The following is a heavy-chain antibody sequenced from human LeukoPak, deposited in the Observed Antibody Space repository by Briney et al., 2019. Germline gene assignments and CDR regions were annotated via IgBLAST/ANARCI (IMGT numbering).Heavy chain of an antibody. J-gene: IGHJ4*02. V-gene: IGHV4-34*01. D-gene: IGHD6-19*01. CDR2: INHSGST. CDR3: ARRKGSRYSSGWSDY. CDR1: GGSFSGYY. Sequence: SETLSLTCAVYGGSFSGYYWSWIRQPPGKGLEWIGEINHSGSTNHNPSLKSRVTISVDTSKNQFSLKPSSVTAADTAVYYCARRKGSRYSSGWSDYWGQGTLVTVSS.